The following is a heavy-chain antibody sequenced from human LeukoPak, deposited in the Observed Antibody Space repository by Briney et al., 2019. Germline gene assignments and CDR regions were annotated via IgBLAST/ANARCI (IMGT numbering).Heavy chain of an antibody. J-gene: IGHJ4*02. CDR2: INADNDNT. V-gene: IGHV1-3*01. Sequence: ASVKVSCKASGYTFTTYAIHWVRQAPGQTLEWMGWINADNDNTKYSQKFQGRVTITRDTSASTAYMELSSLRSEDTAVYYCARALDYDILTGEDYWGQGTLVAVSS. CDR1: GYTFTTYA. CDR3: ARALDYDILTGEDY. D-gene: IGHD3-9*01.